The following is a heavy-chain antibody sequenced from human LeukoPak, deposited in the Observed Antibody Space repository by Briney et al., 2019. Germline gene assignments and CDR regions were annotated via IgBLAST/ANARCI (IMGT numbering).Heavy chain of an antibody. V-gene: IGHV1-8*01. CDR2: MNPNSGNT. CDR3: ARRRITMVRGDRYYYMDV. Sequence: ASVKVSCKASGYTFTSYDINWVRQATGQGLEWMGWMNPNSGNTGYAQKFQGRVTMTRNTSISTAYMELSSLRSEDTAVYYCARRRITMVRGDRYYYMDVWGKGTTVTISS. CDR1: GYTFTSYD. D-gene: IGHD3-10*01. J-gene: IGHJ6*03.